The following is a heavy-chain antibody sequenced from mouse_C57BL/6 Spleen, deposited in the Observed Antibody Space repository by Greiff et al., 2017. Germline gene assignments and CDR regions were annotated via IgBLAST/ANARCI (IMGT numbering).Heavy chain of an antibody. D-gene: IGHD1-1*01. CDR2: INPNYGTT. J-gene: IGHJ1*03. Sequence: SGPELVKPGASVKISCKASGYSFTDYNMNWVKQSNGKSLEWIGVINPNYGTTSYNQKFKGKARLTVDQSSSTAYMQLNSLTSEDSAVYDCAREDDYGSSPWYFDVWGTGTTVTVSS. V-gene: IGHV1-39*01. CDR3: AREDDYGSSPWYFDV. CDR1: GYSFTDYN.